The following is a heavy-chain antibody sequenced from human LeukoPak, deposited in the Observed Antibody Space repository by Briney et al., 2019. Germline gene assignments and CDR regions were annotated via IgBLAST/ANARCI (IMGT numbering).Heavy chain of an antibody. CDR2: VWYDGRNR. CDR3: ARLWGGNGYSGGSLNL. J-gene: IGHJ5*02. CDR1: GYTFSPHG. V-gene: IGHV3-33*01. D-gene: IGHD3-16*01. Sequence: GGSLRLSCAASGYTFSPHGIHWVRQAPGKGLEWVAVVWYDGRNRDYADSVKGRFTISKDNSNNMVFLQMDRLRAEDTAVYYCARLWGGNGYSGGSLNLWGQGTLVTVSS.